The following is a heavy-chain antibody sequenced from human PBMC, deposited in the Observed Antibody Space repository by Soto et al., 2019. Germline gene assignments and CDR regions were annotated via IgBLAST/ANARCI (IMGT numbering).Heavy chain of an antibody. CDR1: GYTFTSYA. D-gene: IGHD2-21*02. Sequence: ASVKVSCKASGYTFTSYAMHWVRPAPGQRLEWMGWINAGNGNTKYSQKFQGRVTITRDTSASTAYMELSSLRSGDTAVYYCARSIVVVTALDYWGQGTLVTSPQ. CDR2: INAGNGNT. V-gene: IGHV1-3*01. CDR3: ARSIVVVTALDY. J-gene: IGHJ4*02.